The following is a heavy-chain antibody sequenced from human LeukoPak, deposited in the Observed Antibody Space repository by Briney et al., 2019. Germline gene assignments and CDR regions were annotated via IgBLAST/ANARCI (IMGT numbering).Heavy chain of an antibody. CDR1: GFTFSNYD. V-gene: IGHV3-30*10. J-gene: IGHJ4*02. Sequence: GRSLRLSCAASGFTFSNYDMHWVRQAPGKGLGWVAVMSYDGSNRYYTDSVKGRFTISRDNSKNTLYLQMNSLTTEDTAVYYCARDGSDWGQGTLVTVSS. CDR3: ARDGSD. CDR2: MSYDGSNR.